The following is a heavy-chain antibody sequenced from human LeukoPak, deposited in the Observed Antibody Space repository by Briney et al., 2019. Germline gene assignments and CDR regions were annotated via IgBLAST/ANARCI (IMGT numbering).Heavy chain of an antibody. V-gene: IGHV4-38-2*01. J-gene: IGHJ4*02. D-gene: IGHD4-17*01. CDR1: GCSISSGYY. Sequence: SETLSLTCAVSGCSISSGYYWGWIRQPPGKGLEWIGSIYHSGSTYYNPSLKSRVTISVDTSKNQFSLKLSSVTAADTAVYYYARHATTVTVYYFDYWGQGTLVTVSS. CDR3: ARHATTVTVYYFDY. CDR2: IYHSGST.